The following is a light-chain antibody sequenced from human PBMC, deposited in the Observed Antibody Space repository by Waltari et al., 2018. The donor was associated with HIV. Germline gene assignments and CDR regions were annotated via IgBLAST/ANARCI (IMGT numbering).Light chain of an antibody. Sequence: DIVMTQSPDSLAVSLGERATIKCRSSQNLIYYSNNKNYLGWYQQKPGQPPRLLIYWASTRESGVPDRFNCSGSGTDFTLTISSLQAEDVAIYYCQQYYNTPITFGQGTRLAIK. CDR1: QNLIYYSNNKNY. V-gene: IGKV4-1*01. CDR2: WAS. J-gene: IGKJ5*01. CDR3: QQYYNTPIT.